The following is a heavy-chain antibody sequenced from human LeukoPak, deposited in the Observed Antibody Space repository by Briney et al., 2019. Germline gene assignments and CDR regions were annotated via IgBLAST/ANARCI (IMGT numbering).Heavy chain of an antibody. J-gene: IGHJ4*02. D-gene: IGHD1-26*01. V-gene: IGHV3-30*03. CDR1: GLTFSSYG. CDR2: ISYDGSNK. Sequence: GGSLRLSCAVSGLTFSSYGMHWVRQAPGKGLEWVAVISYDGSNKYYADSVKGRFTISRDNSKNTLYLQMNSLRAEDTAVYYCTWGLPLDYWGQGTRVTVSS. CDR3: TWGLPLDY.